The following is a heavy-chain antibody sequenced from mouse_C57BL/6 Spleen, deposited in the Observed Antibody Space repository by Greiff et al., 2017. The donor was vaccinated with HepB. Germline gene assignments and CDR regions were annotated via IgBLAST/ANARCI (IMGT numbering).Heavy chain of an antibody. D-gene: IGHD1-1*01. V-gene: IGHV1-55*01. Sequence: QVQLQQPGAELVKPGASVKMSCKASGYTFTSYWITWVKQRPGQGLEWIGDIYPGSGSTNYNEKFKSKATLTVDTSSSTAYMQLSSLTSEDSAVYYCARGGGLLRGYYYAMDYWGQGTSVTVSS. CDR3: ARGGGLLRGYYYAMDY. J-gene: IGHJ4*01. CDR2: IYPGSGST. CDR1: GYTFTSYW.